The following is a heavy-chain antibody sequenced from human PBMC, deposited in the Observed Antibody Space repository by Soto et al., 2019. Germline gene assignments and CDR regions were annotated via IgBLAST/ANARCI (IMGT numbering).Heavy chain of an antibody. CDR1: GYMFVTYG. D-gene: IGHD3-10*01. CDR2: ISAYNGNT. Sequence: GASVKVSCKASGYMFVTYGINWVRQAPGQGLEWMGWISAYNGNTKYAQNLQGRVTMTTDASTSTAYTEMRSLRSDDTAVYYCARDLAGSGSYYTDYWGPGTLVTVSS. J-gene: IGHJ4*02. V-gene: IGHV1-18*01. CDR3: ARDLAGSGSYYTDY.